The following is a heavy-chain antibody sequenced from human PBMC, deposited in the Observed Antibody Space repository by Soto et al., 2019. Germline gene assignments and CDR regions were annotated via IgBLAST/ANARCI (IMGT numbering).Heavy chain of an antibody. CDR3: ARVGDSSSWYYFDY. CDR2: IYYSGST. Sequence: SETLSLTCTVSGGSISSYYWSWIRQPPGKGLEWIGYIYYSGSTNYNPSLKSRVTISVDTSKNQFSLKLSSVTAADTAVYYCARVGDSSSWYYFDYWGQGTLVTSPQ. D-gene: IGHD6-13*01. J-gene: IGHJ4*02. V-gene: IGHV4-59*01. CDR1: GGSISSYY.